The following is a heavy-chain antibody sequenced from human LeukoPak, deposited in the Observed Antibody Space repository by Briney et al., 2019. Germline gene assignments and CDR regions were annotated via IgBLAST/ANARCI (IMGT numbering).Heavy chain of an antibody. D-gene: IGHD1-1*01. CDR1: GFTFSSYG. V-gene: IGHV3-33*01. Sequence: GGSLRLSCAASGFTFSSYGMHWVRQAPGKGLEWVAVIWYDGSNKYYADSVKGRFTISRDNSKNTLFLQMNSLRAEDTAVYYCARCAERIHDPENYFEYWGQGTLVTVSS. CDR2: IWYDGSNK. CDR3: ARCAERIHDPENYFEY. J-gene: IGHJ4*02.